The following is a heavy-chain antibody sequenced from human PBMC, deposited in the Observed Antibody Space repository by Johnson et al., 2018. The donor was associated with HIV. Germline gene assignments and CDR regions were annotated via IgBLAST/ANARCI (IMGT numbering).Heavy chain of an antibody. CDR1: GFTVSSNY. V-gene: IGHV3-66*01. CDR2: IYSGGSA. J-gene: IGHJ3*02. D-gene: IGHD3-22*01. CDR3: VIGFRSHTETEAPMIIAPGAFDI. Sequence: VLLVESGGGLVQPGGSLRLSCAASGFTVSSNYMSWVRQAPGKGLEWVSVIYSGGSAYYADSVQGGFTNSRDHYHNTLYLHMNSLRAEDTAVYYCVIGFRSHTETEAPMIIAPGAFDIWGQGTMVTVSS.